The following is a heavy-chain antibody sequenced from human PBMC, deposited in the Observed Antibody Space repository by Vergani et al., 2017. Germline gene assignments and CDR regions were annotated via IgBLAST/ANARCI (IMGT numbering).Heavy chain of an antibody. CDR3: AKDRSSFYYYYMDV. D-gene: IGHD2-2*01. J-gene: IGHJ6*03. Sequence: EVQLLESGGGLVQPGGSLRLPCAASGFTFSSYAMIWVRRAPGKGLEWVSTISGSGGSTYYADAVKGRFTISRDNSKNTLYLQMNSLIAEDTAVYYCAKDRSSFYYYYMDVWGKGTTVTVSS. CDR2: ISGSGGST. CDR1: GFTFSSYA. V-gene: IGHV3-23*01.